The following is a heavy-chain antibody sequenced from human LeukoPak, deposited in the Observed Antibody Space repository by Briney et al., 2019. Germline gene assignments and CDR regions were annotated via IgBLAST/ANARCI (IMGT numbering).Heavy chain of an antibody. D-gene: IGHD5-24*01. Sequence: PGGPLRLSCAASGFTFSSYAMHWVRQAPGKGLEGVAVISYDGSNKYYADSVKGRFTISRDNSKNTLYLQMNSLRAEDTAVYYCARAGIRSGYNNWAYPYWGQGTLVTVSS. V-gene: IGHV3-30-3*01. J-gene: IGHJ4*02. CDR1: GFTFSSYA. CDR3: ARAGIRSGYNNWAYPY. CDR2: ISYDGSNK.